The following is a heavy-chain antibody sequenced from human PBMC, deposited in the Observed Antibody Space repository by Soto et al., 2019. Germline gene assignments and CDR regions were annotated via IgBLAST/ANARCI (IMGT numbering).Heavy chain of an antibody. D-gene: IGHD2-2*02. J-gene: IGHJ3*02. V-gene: IGHV3-23*01. CDR1: GFTFSSYA. Sequence: GGSLRLSCAASGFTFSSYAMSWVRQAPGKGLEWVSAISGSGGSTYYADSVKGRFTISRDNSKNTLYLQMNSLRAEDTAVYYCAGNQLLYGAFDIWGQGTMVTGSS. CDR2: ISGSGGST. CDR3: AGNQLLYGAFDI.